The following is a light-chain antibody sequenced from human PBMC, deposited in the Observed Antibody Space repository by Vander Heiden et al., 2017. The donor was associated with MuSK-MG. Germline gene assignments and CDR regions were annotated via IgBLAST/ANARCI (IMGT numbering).Light chain of an antibody. CDR1: NSDIRPYDY. J-gene: IGLJ2*01. Sequence: QSALTQLASVPGSPRQSITIPCTGSNSDIRPYDYVSWYQQHPGRAPTLLIFDVRSRPSGVSDRFSGSKSVNTASLTIAGLQPDDEAVYYCTSYAIDTTLVFGGGTEVTVL. CDR2: DVR. CDR3: TSYAIDTTLV. V-gene: IGLV2-14*03.